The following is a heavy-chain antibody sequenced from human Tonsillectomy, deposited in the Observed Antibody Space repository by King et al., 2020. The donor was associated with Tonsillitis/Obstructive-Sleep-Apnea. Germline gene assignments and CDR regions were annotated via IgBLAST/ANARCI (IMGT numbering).Heavy chain of an antibody. CDR3: ARADMVGADNWFDP. Sequence: QLQESGPGLVKPSETLSLTCTVSGGSISSYYWSWIRQPPGKGLEWIGYIYNSGSTNYNPSLKSRVTISVDTAKNQFSLQLNSGTAADTAVYYCARADMVGADNWFDPWGQGTLVTVSS. CDR1: GGSISSYY. CDR2: IYNSGST. J-gene: IGHJ5*02. V-gene: IGHV4-59*01. D-gene: IGHD1-26*01.